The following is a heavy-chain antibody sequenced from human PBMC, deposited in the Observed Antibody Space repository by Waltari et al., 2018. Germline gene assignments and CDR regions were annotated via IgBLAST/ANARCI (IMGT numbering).Heavy chain of an antibody. CDR1: AGSLNSGRYS. CDR2: IYTSGNT. Sequence: QVQLQESGPGLVKPSPTLSLTCPVSAGSLNSGRYSWSWIRQPAGKGLEWIGHIYTSGNTKYNPSLKSRVTISLDTSNNQFSLSLGSVTAADTAVYYCARGDGDGANFYFDYWGQGTLVTGSS. D-gene: IGHD1-1*01. V-gene: IGHV4-61*02. CDR3: ARGDGDGANFYFDY. J-gene: IGHJ4*02.